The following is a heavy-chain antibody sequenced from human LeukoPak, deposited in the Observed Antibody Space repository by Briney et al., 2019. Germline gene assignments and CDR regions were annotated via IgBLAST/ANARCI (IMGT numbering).Heavy chain of an antibody. Sequence: SETLSLTCTVSGGSISSYYWSWIRQPPGKGLEWIGYIYYSGSTNYNPSLKSRVTISVDTSKNQFSLKLSSVTAADTAVYYCARNAGYCSGGSCYNLDYWGQGTLVTVSS. V-gene: IGHV4-59*12. D-gene: IGHD2-15*01. CDR2: IYYSGST. J-gene: IGHJ4*02. CDR3: ARNAGYCSGGSCYNLDY. CDR1: GGSISSYY.